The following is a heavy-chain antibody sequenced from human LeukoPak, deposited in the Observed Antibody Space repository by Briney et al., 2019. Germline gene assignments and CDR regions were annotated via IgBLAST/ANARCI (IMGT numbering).Heavy chain of an antibody. V-gene: IGHV5-51*01. CDR2: IYPGGSDT. D-gene: IGHD3-22*01. CDR3: ARQSSSYPIAY. CDR1: GYSFTSYW. J-gene: IGHJ4*02. Sequence: GESLKISCKGSGYSFTSYWIGWVRQMPGKGLEWMGIIYPGGSDTRYSPSFQGQVTISADKSISTAYLQWSGLKASDTAIYYCARQSSSYPIAYWGQGTLVTVSS.